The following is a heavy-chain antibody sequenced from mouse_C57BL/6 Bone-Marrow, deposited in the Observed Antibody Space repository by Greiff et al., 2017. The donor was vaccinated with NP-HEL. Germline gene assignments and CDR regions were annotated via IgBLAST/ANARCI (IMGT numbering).Heavy chain of an antibody. V-gene: IGHV7-3*01. Sequence: EVKLVESGGGLVQPGGSLSLSCAASGFTFTDYYMSWVRQPPGKALEWLGFIRSKANGYTTEYSASVKGRFTISRDNSQSILYLQMNALRAEDSATYYCARSSGSSPYYFDYWGQGTTLTVSS. CDR1: GFTFTDYY. CDR2: IRSKANGYTT. D-gene: IGHD1-1*01. CDR3: ARSSGSSPYYFDY. J-gene: IGHJ2*01.